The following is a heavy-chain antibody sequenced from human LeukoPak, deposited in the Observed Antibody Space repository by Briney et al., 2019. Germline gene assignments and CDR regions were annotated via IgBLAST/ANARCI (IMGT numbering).Heavy chain of an antibody. CDR1: GGTFSSYA. CDR2: IIPIFGTA. J-gene: IGHJ4*02. CDR3: ARAIYGDLYYFDY. Sequence: ASVKVSCKASGGTFSSYAISWVRQAPGQGLEWMGGIIPIFGTANYAQKFQGRVTITADESTSTAYMELSSLRSEDTAEYYCARAIYGDLYYFDYWGQGTLVTVSS. D-gene: IGHD4-17*01. V-gene: IGHV1-69*13.